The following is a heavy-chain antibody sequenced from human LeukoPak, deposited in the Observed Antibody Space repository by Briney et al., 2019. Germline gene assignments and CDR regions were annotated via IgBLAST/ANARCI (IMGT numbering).Heavy chain of an antibody. V-gene: IGHV3-66*01. CDR3: ARGGLVVPAA. D-gene: IGHD2-2*01. Sequence: GGSLRLSCAASGFTVSSNYMTWVRQAPGKGLEWVSVVYGGDTTYYADSVKGRFTISRDNSKNTLYLQMNSLRAEDTAVYYCARGGLVVPAAGGQGTLVTVSS. CDR2: VYGGDTT. J-gene: IGHJ4*02. CDR1: GFTVSSNY.